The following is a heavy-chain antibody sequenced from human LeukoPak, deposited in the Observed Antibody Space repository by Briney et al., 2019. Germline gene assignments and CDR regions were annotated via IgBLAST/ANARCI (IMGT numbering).Heavy chain of an antibody. Sequence: SGPTLVNPTQTLTLTCTFSGFSLSTSGVGVGWIRQPPGKALEWLALIYWDDDKRYSPSLKSRLIITKDASKNQVVLTMTNMDPVDTATYYCAHMDYGDYMEYYFDYWGQGTLVTVSS. V-gene: IGHV2-5*02. D-gene: IGHD4-17*01. CDR2: IYWDDDK. J-gene: IGHJ4*02. CDR3: AHMDYGDYMEYYFDY. CDR1: GFSLSTSGVG.